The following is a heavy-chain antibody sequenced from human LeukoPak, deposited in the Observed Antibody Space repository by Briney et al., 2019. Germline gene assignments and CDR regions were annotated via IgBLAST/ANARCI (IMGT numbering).Heavy chain of an antibody. J-gene: IGHJ4*02. V-gene: IGHV3-48*01. CDR1: GFTFSSYS. D-gene: IGHD2-21*01. Sequence: GGSLRLSCAASGFTFSSYSMNWVRQAPGKGLEWVSYISSSSSTIYYADSVKGRFTISRDNAKNSLYLQMNSPRAEDTAVYYCARAGPDDYSPYFDYWGQGTLVTVSS. CDR2: ISSSSSTI. CDR3: ARAGPDDYSPYFDY.